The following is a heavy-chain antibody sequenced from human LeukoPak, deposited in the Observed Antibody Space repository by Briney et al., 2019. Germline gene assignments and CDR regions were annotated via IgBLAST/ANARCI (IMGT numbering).Heavy chain of an antibody. V-gene: IGHV4-34*01. CDR3: ARDVGEYCNSTSCQYYFDY. J-gene: IGHJ4*02. D-gene: IGHD2-2*01. CDR1: GGSFSGYY. Sequence: PSETLSLTCAVYGGSFSGYYWSWIRQPPGKGLEWIGEINHSGSTNYNPSLKSRVTISVDMSKNQFSLKLSSVTAADTAVYYCARDVGEYCNSTSCQYYFDYWGQGTLVTVSS. CDR2: INHSGST.